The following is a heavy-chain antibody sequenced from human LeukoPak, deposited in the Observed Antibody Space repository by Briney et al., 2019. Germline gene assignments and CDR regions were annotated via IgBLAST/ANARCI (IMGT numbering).Heavy chain of an antibody. J-gene: IGHJ4*02. CDR3: AKELRYSYGYRFDY. V-gene: IGHV4-4*07. Sequence: SETLSLTCTVSGGSISSYYWSWIRQPAGKGLEWIGRIYTSGSTNYNPSLKSRVTMSVDTSKNQFSLKLSSVTAADTAVYYCAKELRYSYGYRFDYWGQGTLVTVSS. CDR2: IYTSGST. D-gene: IGHD5-18*01. CDR1: GGSISSYY.